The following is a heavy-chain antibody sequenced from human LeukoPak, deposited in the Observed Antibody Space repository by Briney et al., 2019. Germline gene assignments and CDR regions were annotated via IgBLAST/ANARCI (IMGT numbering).Heavy chain of an antibody. CDR3: AKGPREYSSSWFHWFDP. Sequence: GGSLRLSCAASGFTFSSYAMSWVRQAPGKGLEWVSAISGSGGSTYYADSVKGRFTISRNNSKNTLYLQMNSLRAEDTAVYYCAKGPREYSSSWFHWFDPWGQGTLVTVSS. V-gene: IGHV3-23*01. D-gene: IGHD6-13*01. CDR2: ISGSGGST. J-gene: IGHJ5*02. CDR1: GFTFSSYA.